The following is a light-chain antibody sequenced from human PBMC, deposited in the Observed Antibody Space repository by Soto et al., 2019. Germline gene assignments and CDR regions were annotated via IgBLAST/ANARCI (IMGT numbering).Light chain of an antibody. CDR1: SSDVGDYDY. CDR2: EVS. J-gene: IGLJ2*01. Sequence: QSALTQPASVSASPGQSITISCTGTSSDVGDYDYVSWYQQYAGKAPKMMIYEVSNRPSGVSNRFSGSKSGNTASLTISGLQAEDEADYYCSSYRSSNTLLFGGGTKLTVL. V-gene: IGLV2-14*01. CDR3: SSYRSSNTLL.